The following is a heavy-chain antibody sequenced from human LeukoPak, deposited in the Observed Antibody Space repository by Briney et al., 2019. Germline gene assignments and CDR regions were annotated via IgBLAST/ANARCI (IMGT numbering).Heavy chain of an antibody. V-gene: IGHV1-69*04. CDR2: IIPILGIA. CDR1: GGTFSSYA. CDR3: ARDSFHCSGGSCYGDYYYGMDV. J-gene: IGHJ6*02. D-gene: IGHD2-15*01. Sequence: ASVKVSCKASGGTFSSYAISWVRQAPGQGLEWMGRIIPILGIANYAQKFQGRVTITADKSTSTAYMELSSLRSEDTAVYYCARDSFHCSGGSCYGDYYYGMDVWGQGTTVTVSS.